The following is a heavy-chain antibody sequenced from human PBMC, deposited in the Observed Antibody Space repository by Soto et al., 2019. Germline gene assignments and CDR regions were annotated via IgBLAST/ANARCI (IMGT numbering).Heavy chain of an antibody. CDR2: IFPNVGTA. V-gene: IGHV1-69*13. CDR3: ARARYSSRWGTFDS. J-gene: IGHJ4*02. D-gene: IGHD6-19*01. CDR1: GCSFSTNE. Sequence: SVKVSCKASGCSFSTNEIDWVRQAPGQGLEWMGRIFPNVGTADYAQKFQGRLTIIADESTTTVYMDLSRLTSADTAVYFCARARYSSRWGTFDSWGQGTQVTVSS.